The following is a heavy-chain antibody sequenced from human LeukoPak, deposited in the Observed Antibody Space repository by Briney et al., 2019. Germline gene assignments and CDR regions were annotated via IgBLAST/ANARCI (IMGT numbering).Heavy chain of an antibody. D-gene: IGHD3-22*01. Sequence: ASVKVSCKASGYTFTSYAMNWVRQAPGQGLEWMGWINTNTGNPTYAQGFTGRFVFSLDTSVSTAYLQISSLKAEDTAVYYCARSPSQYYYDSSGSKPPYYFDYWGQGTLVTVSS. CDR2: INTNTGNP. V-gene: IGHV7-4-1*02. J-gene: IGHJ4*02. CDR1: GYTFTSYA. CDR3: ARSPSQYYYDSSGSKPPYYFDY.